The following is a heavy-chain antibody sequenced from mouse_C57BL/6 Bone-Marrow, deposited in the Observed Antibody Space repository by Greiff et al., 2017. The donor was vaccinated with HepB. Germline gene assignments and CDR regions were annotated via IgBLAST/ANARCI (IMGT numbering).Heavy chain of an antibody. CDR3: ARRNYYYGSSSYYFDY. D-gene: IGHD1-1*01. CDR2: IDPSDSYT. CDR1: GYTFTSYW. J-gene: IGHJ2*01. Sequence: VQLQQPGAELVMPGASVKLSCKASGYTFTSYWMHWVKQRPGQGLEWIGEIDPSDSYTNYNQKFKGKSTLTVDKSSSTAYMQLSSLTSEDSAVYYCARRNYYYGSSSYYFDYWGQGTTLTVSS. V-gene: IGHV1-69*01.